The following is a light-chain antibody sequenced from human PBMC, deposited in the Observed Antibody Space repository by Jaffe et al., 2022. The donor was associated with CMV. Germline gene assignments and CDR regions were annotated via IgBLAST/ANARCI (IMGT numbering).Light chain of an antibody. CDR2: DVS. J-gene: IGLJ1*01. V-gene: IGLV2-14*03. CDR1: SSDVGGHNY. Sequence: QSALTQPASVSGSPGQSITISCTGTSSDVGGHNYVSWYQQHPDRAPKLMIYDVSNRPSGLSNRFSGSKSGNTASLTISGLQAEDEADYYCSSYTGSSTYVFGTGTKVTVL. CDR3: SSYTGSSTYV.